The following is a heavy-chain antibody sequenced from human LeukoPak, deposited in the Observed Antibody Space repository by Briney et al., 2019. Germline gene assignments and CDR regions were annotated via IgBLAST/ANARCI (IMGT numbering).Heavy chain of an antibody. Sequence: ASVKVSCKASGYMFTGYYMHWVRQAPGQGLEWMGWINPNSGGTNYAQKSQGRVTMTRDTSISTAYMGLNRLRSDDTAVYYCARVVAVTGTPVYYMDVWGKGTTVTVSS. CDR2: INPNSGGT. CDR1: GYMFTGYY. D-gene: IGHD6-19*01. V-gene: IGHV1-2*02. J-gene: IGHJ6*03. CDR3: ARVVAVTGTPVYYMDV.